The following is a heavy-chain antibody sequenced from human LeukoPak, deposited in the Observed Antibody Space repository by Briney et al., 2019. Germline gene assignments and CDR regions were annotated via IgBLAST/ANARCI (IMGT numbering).Heavy chain of an antibody. D-gene: IGHD4-17*01. V-gene: IGHV4-39*07. CDR1: GGSISSSSYY. CDR3: ARDSPYGDYEVYP. J-gene: IGHJ5*02. CDR2: IYYSGST. Sequence: SETLSLTCTVSGGSISSSSYYWGWIRQPPGKGLEWIGSIYYSGSTYYNPSLKSRVTISVDTSKNQFSLKLSSVTAADTAVYYCARDSPYGDYEVYPWGQGTLVTVSS.